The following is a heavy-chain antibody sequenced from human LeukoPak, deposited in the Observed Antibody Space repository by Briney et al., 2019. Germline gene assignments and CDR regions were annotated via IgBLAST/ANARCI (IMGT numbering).Heavy chain of an antibody. D-gene: IGHD4-17*01. J-gene: IGHJ4*02. CDR3: ARISTVTTGYYLDY. CDR1: GGSISSYY. Sequence: SETLSLTCTVSGGSISSYYWSWIRQPPGKGLEWIGYIYYSGSTNYNPSLKSRVTISVDTSKNQFSLKLSSVTAADTAVYYCARISTVTTGYYLDYWGQGTLVTVSS. V-gene: IGHV4-59*08. CDR2: IYYSGST.